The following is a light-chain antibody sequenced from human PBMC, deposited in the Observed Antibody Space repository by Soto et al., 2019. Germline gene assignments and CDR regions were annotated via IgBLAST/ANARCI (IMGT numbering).Light chain of an antibody. CDR1: SRDVGGFNY. J-gene: IGLJ1*01. CDR3: NAYTSSSTYV. Sequence: SALTQPASVSGSPGQSITISCTGTSRDVGGFNYVSWYQQHPGKAPKLMIYDVTNRPSGVSYRFSGSKSGNTASLTISGLQAEDEADYYCNAYTSSSTYVFGTGTKLTVL. CDR2: DVT. V-gene: IGLV2-14*03.